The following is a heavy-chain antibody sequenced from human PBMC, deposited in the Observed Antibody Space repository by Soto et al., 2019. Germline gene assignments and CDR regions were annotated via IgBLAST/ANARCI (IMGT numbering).Heavy chain of an antibody. Sequence: GGSLRLSCAASGFLFSCYYMNWVRQSPGKGLEWVSSISSSSSDINYAYSVKGRFTISRDNAKNSVYMQMSSLRAEDTAVYYCVTRLTSWYWGQGTLVTVSS. CDR1: GFLFSCYY. V-gene: IGHV3-21*01. D-gene: IGHD6-6*01. J-gene: IGHJ4*02. CDR3: VTRLTSWY. CDR2: ISSSSSDI.